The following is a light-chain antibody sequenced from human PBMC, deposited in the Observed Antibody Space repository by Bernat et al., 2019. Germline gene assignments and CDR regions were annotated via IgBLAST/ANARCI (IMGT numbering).Light chain of an antibody. CDR1: PLPKQY. J-gene: IGLJ3*02. Sequence: SYELIQPLSVSVSPGQTARITCSGDPLPKQYAFWYQQKSGQAPVLLIYRDTERPSGIPERFSGSSSGTTVTLTISGVQAEDEADYYCQSADSSGTFEVFGGGTKLTVL. V-gene: IGLV3-25*03. CDR3: QSADSSGTFEV. CDR2: RDT.